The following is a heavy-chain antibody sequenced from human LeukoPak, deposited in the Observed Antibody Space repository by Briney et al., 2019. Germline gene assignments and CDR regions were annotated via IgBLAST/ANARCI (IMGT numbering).Heavy chain of an antibody. CDR3: ARLIITMVRGVIITGWFDP. CDR2: LYYSGSS. CDR1: GDSISSSNSY. J-gene: IGHJ5*02. Sequence: SETLSLTCTVSGDSISSSNSYRGWIRQPPGKGLEWIGSLYYSGSSYYNPSLKSRVTISADTSKNQFSLKLSSVTAADTAVYYCARLIITMVRGVIITGWFDPWGQGTLVTVSS. D-gene: IGHD3-10*01. V-gene: IGHV4-39*01.